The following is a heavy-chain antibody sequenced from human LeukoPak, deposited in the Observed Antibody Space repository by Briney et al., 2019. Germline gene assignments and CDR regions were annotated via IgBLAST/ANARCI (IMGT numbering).Heavy chain of an antibody. D-gene: IGHD3-3*01. V-gene: IGHV1-18*01. CDR1: GYTFTSYD. CDR2: ISAYNGNT. J-gene: IGHJ4*02. CDR3: ARDLGFGVVIMLDY. Sequence: ASVKVSCKASGYTFTSYDISWVRQAPGQGLEWMGWISAYNGNTNYAQKLQGRVTMTTDTPTSTAYMELRSLRSDDTAVYYCARDLGFGVVIMLDYWGQGTLVTVSS.